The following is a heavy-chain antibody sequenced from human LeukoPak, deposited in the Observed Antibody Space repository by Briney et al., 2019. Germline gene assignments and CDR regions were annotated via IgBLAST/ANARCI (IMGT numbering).Heavy chain of an antibody. CDR3: ARDRSTGWPNDAFDI. CDR2: ISSSSSYI. V-gene: IGHV3-21*01. CDR1: GFTFSSYS. J-gene: IGHJ3*02. Sequence: GGSLRLSCAASGFTFSSYSMNWVRQAPGKGLEWVSSISSSSSYIYYADSVKGRFTISRDNAKNSLYLQMNSLRAEDTAVYYRARDRSTGWPNDAFDIWGQGTMVTVSS. D-gene: IGHD2-8*02.